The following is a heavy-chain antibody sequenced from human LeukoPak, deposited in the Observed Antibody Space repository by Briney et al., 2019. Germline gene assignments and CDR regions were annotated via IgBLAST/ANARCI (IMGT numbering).Heavy chain of an antibody. J-gene: IGHJ4*02. CDR1: GGSFSGYY. D-gene: IGHD6-19*01. CDR3: ARDYVGVAGTFDY. V-gene: IGHV4-34*01. CDR2: INHSGST. Sequence: SETLSLTCAVYGGSFSGYYWSWIRQPPGRGLEWIGEINHSGSTNYNPSLKSRVTISLDTSKNQFSLRLSSVTAADTAVYYCARDYVGVAGTFDYWGQGTLVTVSS.